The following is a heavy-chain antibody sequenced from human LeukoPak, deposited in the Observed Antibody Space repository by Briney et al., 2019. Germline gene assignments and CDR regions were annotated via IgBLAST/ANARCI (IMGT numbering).Heavy chain of an antibody. CDR1: GYTFTSYG. CDR2: ISAYNGNI. V-gene: IGHV1-18*01. J-gene: IGHJ6*02. D-gene: IGHD3-3*01. Sequence: ASVKVSCKASGYTFTSYGISWVRQAPGQGLEWMGWISAYNGNINYAQKLQGRVTMTTDTSTSTVYMELRSLRSDDTAVYYCARDYTGGILRFLISGEYYYYYYGMDVWGQGTTVTVSS. CDR3: ARDYTGGILRFLISGEYYYYYYGMDV.